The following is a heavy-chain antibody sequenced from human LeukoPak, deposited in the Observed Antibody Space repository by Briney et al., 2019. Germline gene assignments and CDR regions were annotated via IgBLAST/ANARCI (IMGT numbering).Heavy chain of an antibody. Sequence: PGGSLRLSCAASGFTVSSNYMSWVRQAPGKGLEWVSVIYSGGTTNYADSVKGRFTISRDNSKNTLYLQMNSLRAEDTAVYYCAKLPGRAADYWGQGTLVTVSS. CDR3: AKLPGRAADY. J-gene: IGHJ4*02. CDR2: IYSGGTT. V-gene: IGHV3-53*01. CDR1: GFTVSSNY.